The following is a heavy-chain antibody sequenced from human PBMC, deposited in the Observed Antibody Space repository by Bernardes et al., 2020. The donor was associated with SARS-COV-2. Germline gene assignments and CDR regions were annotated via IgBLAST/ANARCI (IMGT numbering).Heavy chain of an antibody. CDR1: GYTFTSYA. D-gene: IGHD6-13*01. Sequence: ASVKVSCKASGYTFTSYAMHWVRQAPGQRLEWMGWINAGNGNTKYSQKFQGRVTITRDTSASTAYMELSSLRSEDTAVYYCARVHSSSWFHLYGMDVWGQGTTVTVSS. V-gene: IGHV1-3*01. J-gene: IGHJ6*02. CDR3: ARVHSSSWFHLYGMDV. CDR2: INAGNGNT.